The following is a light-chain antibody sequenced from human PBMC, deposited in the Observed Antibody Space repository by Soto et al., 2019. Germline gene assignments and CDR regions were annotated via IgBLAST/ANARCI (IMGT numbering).Light chain of an antibody. CDR2: GAS. V-gene: IGKV3-15*01. J-gene: IGKJ1*01. Sequence: EIVMTQSPDTLSMSPGERATLSCRASQSINSNLAWYQQKPGQAPRLLIFGASTRATNIPARFSGSGSGTEFTLTISSLQSEDFAVYYCQQYDYWPSKTFGQGTKVDIK. CDR3: QQYDYWPSKT. CDR1: QSINSN.